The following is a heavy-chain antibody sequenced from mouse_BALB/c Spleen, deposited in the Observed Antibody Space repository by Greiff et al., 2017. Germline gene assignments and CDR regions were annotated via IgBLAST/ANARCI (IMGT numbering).Heavy chain of an antibody. D-gene: IGHD2-1*01. CDR2: IDPENGDT. CDR1: GFNIKDYY. Sequence: GQLKQSGAELVRSGASVKLSCTASGFNIKDYYMHWVKQRPEQGLEWIGWIDPENGDTEYAPKFQGKATMTADTSSNTAYLQLSSLTSEDTAVYYCNAWVYYGNYVPFAYWGQGTLVTVSA. CDR3: NAWVYYGNYVPFAY. J-gene: IGHJ3*01. V-gene: IGHV14-4*02.